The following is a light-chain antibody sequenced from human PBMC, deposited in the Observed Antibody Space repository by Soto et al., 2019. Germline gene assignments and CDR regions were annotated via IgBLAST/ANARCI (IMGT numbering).Light chain of an antibody. CDR2: GAS. Sequence: EIVLTQSRGTLSLSPGERASVSFRASQSVSSSYLAWYQQKPGQAPRPLIYGASSRAIGIPDRFSGSGYGTDITLTISRLEPEDFAVYYCQQYGSSPWTFGQGTKVEIK. CDR1: QSVSSSY. V-gene: IGKV3-20*01. J-gene: IGKJ1*01. CDR3: QQYGSSPWT.